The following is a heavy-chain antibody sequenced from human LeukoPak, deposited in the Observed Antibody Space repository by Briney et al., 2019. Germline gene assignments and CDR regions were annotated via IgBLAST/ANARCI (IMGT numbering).Heavy chain of an antibody. CDR1: GGSFSGYY. D-gene: IGHD1-1*01. Sequence: PSETLSLTCAVYGGSFSGYYWSWIRQPPGKGLEWIGEINHSGSTNYNPSLKSRVTISVGTSKNQFSLKLSSVTAADTAVYYCARGTERASWFDPWGQGTLVTVSS. V-gene: IGHV4-34*01. CDR3: ARGTERASWFDP. CDR2: INHSGST. J-gene: IGHJ5*02.